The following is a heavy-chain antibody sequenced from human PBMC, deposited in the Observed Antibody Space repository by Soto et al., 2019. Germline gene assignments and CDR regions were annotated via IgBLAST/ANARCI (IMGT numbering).Heavy chain of an antibody. CDR1: GFTFSSSG. J-gene: IGHJ4*02. Sequence: SVKVSCKASGFTFSSSGIHWVRQARGQRLEWIGWIVVGSGNTNYAQKFQERVTITRDVSTNTAYMELTSLRAEDTAVYYCAKSSYYYDSSGPKWGQGTLVTVSS. CDR3: AKSSYYYDSSGPK. D-gene: IGHD3-22*01. V-gene: IGHV1-58*02. CDR2: IVVGSGNT.